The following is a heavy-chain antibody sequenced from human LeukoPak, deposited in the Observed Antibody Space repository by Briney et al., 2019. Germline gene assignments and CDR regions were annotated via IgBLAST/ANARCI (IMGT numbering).Heavy chain of an antibody. CDR1: GFTFSNYW. J-gene: IGHJ4*02. CDR2: IKYDGSAT. D-gene: IGHD3-3*01. CDR3: VSGSLQSGYNFDY. V-gene: IGHV3-74*01. Sequence: EGSPRHSCAASGFTFSNYWMHWIRQVPGKGLVWVSHIKYDGSATNYADSVKGRFTISRDNAKNTLYLQMNSLRAEDTAVYYCVSGSLQSGYNFDYWGQGALVTVSS.